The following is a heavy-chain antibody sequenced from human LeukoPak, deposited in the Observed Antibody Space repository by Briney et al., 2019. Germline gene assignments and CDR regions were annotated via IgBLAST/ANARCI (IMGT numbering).Heavy chain of an antibody. J-gene: IGHJ4*02. V-gene: IGHV3-23*01. Sequence: GGSLRLSCAASGFTFSRYVMSWVRQAPGKGLEWVSAISGSGGSTYYADSVKGRFTISRDNSKNTLYLQMNSLRAEDTAEYYCAKVLSVVSPGDYLEYWGQGTLVTVSS. CDR3: AKVLSVVSPGDYLEY. CDR1: GFTFSRYV. CDR2: ISGSGGST. D-gene: IGHD2-15*01.